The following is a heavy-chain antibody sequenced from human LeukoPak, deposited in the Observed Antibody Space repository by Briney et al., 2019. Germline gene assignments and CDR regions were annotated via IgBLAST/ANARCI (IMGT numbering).Heavy chain of an antibody. D-gene: IGHD2/OR15-2a*01. Sequence: GGSLRLSCAASGFTFNTYWINWVRQPPGKGLEWLASINQDGSEKYYVDSVKGRFTISRDNAKNSLYLQMNSLRAEDTAVYYCTTFYTRLTDYWGQGTLVTVSS. V-gene: IGHV3-7*05. J-gene: IGHJ4*02. CDR2: INQDGSEK. CDR3: TTFYTRLTDY. CDR1: GFTFNTYW.